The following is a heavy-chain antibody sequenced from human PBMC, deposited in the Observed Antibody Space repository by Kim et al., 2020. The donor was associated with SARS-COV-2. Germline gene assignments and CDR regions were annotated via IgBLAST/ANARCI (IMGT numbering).Heavy chain of an antibody. J-gene: IGHJ6*03. V-gene: IGHV1-24*01. CDR3: ATEGVDIVATSPGHYYMDV. Sequence: ASVKVSCKVSGYTLTELSMHWVRQAPGKGLEWMGGFDPEDGETIYAQKFQGRVTMTEDTSTDTAYMELSSLRSEDTAVYYCATEGVDIVATSPGHYYMDVWGKGTTVTVSS. CDR1: GYTLTELS. D-gene: IGHD5-12*01. CDR2: FDPEDGET.